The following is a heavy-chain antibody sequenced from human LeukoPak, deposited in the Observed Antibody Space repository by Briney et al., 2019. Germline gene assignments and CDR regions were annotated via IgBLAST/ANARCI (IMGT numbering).Heavy chain of an antibody. CDR1: GFTFSNFA. CDR2: IGANNITT. Sequence: PGGSLRLSCAASGFTFSNFAMAWVRQAPGKGLEWVSIIGANNITTIYADSVKGRFTISRDNYKDTVSLQMTSLRGDDTAVYYCAKRGPGAVAGSFDYWGQGSLVTVSS. J-gene: IGHJ4*02. D-gene: IGHD6-19*01. CDR3: AKRGPGAVAGSFDY. V-gene: IGHV3-23*01.